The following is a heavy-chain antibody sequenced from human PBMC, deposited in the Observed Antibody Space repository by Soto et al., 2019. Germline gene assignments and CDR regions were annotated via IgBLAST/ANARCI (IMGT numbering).Heavy chain of an antibody. CDR3: ARGLKNYYGVDV. CDR1: GFTFSTYW. Sequence: GGSLRLSCAASGFTFSTYWMHWVRQVPGKGLVWVSRIKGDGSSISYADSVKGRFTISRDNAENTLYLQMGSLRADDTAVYYCARGLKNYYGVDVWGQGTMVTVSS. J-gene: IGHJ6*02. V-gene: IGHV3-74*01. CDR2: IKGDGSSI.